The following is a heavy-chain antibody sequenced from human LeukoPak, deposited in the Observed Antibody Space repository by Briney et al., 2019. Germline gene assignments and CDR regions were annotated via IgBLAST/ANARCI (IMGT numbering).Heavy chain of an antibody. CDR2: ISYDGSNK. J-gene: IGHJ4*02. V-gene: IGHV3-30*18. CDR3: AKASVGAFDY. Sequence: PGRSLRLSCAASGFTFSSYGMHWVRQAPGKGLEWVAVISYDGSNKYYADSVKGRFTISRDNSKNTLYLQMNSLRAEDTAVYYCAKASVGAFDYWGQGTLVTVSS. CDR1: GFTFSSYG. D-gene: IGHD1-26*01.